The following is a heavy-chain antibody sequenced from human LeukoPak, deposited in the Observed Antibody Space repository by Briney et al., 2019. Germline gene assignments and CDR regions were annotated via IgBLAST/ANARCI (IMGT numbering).Heavy chain of an antibody. J-gene: IGHJ1*01. CDR2: ISSSSSTI. V-gene: IGHV3-48*04. CDR1: GFTFNSYS. CDR3: ARRTPGYCSGGTCYGFQH. Sequence: GGSLRLSCAASGFTFNSYSVNWVRQAPGKGLEWVSYISSSSSTIYYADSAKGRFTISRDNAKNSLYLQMNSLRAEDTAVYFCARRTPGYCSGGTCYGFQHWGQGTLVTVSS. D-gene: IGHD2-15*01.